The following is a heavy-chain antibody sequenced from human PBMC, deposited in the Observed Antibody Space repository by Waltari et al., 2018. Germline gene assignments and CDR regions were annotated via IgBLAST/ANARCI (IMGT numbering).Heavy chain of an antibody. CDR1: GLTFSRYW. Sequence: EVQLVESGGGLVQPGGSLRLSGAGSGLTFSRYWRSWVRQAPGKGVEWVANIKEDGNEKYYVDSVMGRFTISRDNAKNSLHLQMNSLRADDTAVYYCARGPYWGQGTLVTVSS. J-gene: IGHJ4*02. CDR3: ARGPY. CDR2: IKEDGNEK. V-gene: IGHV3-7*04.